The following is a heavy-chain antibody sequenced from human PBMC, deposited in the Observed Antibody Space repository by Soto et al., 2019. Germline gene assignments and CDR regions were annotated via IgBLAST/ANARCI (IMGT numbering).Heavy chain of an antibody. D-gene: IGHD3-10*01. CDR1: GGTFSSYA. V-gene: IGHV1-69*13. CDR2: IIPIFGTA. CDR3: ARELTIDYGSGSSSGVFSDMDV. J-gene: IGHJ6*02. Sequence: GASVKVSCKASGGTFSSYAISWVRQAPGQGLEWMGGIIPIFGTANYAQKFQGRVTITADESTSTAYMELSSLRSEDTAVYYCARELTIDYGSGSSSGVFSDMDVWGQGTTVTVSS.